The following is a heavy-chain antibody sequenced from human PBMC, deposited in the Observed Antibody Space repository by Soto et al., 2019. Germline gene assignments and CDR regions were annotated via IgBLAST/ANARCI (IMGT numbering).Heavy chain of an antibody. CDR2: IYYSGST. CDR3: ARDARLLDNAYVWGSYRLNDAFDI. V-gene: IGHV4-31*03. J-gene: IGHJ3*02. Sequence: PSETLSLTCTVSGGSISSGGYYWSWIRQHPGKGLEWIGYIYYSGSTYYNPSLKSRVTISVDTSKNQFSLKLSSVTAADTAVYYCARDARLLDNAYVWGSYRLNDAFDIWGQGTMVTVSS. CDR1: GGSISSGGYY. D-gene: IGHD3-16*02.